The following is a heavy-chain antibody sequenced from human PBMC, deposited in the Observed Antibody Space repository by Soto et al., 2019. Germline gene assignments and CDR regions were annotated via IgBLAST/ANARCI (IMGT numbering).Heavy chain of an antibody. D-gene: IGHD6-19*01. CDR2: QTGST. J-gene: IGHJ4*02. V-gene: IGHV4-61*01. CDR3: AIYKAGAGGNGF. CDR1: GASVTSDSYH. Sequence: QVHLQESGPGLIKPSETLSLTCSVSGASVTSDSYHWTWIRRPPGKGLEWIGQTGSTNYNPSLKSRITISVDTSKNQFSLNLDSVTAADTAIYYCAIYKAGAGGNGFWGQGTLVIVSS.